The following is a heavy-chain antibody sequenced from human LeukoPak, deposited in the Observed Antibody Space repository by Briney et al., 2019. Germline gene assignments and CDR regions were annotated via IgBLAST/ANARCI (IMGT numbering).Heavy chain of an antibody. D-gene: IGHD3-22*01. CDR2: IKEDGSEQ. CDR3: VRDSYSRDLDY. V-gene: IGHV3-7*01. CDR1: AFTFSSYW. Sequence: PGGSLRLSCAASAFTFSSYWMSWVRQAPGKGLGWVANIKEDGSEQYYVDSLKGRFTISRDNAKNSLYLQMNSLRAEDTAVYYCVRDSYSRDLDYWGQGTLVTVPS. J-gene: IGHJ4*02.